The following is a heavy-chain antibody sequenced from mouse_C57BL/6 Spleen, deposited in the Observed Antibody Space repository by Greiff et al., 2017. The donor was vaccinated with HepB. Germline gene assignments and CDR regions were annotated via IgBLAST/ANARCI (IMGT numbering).Heavy chain of an antibody. J-gene: IGHJ2*01. Sequence: VQLQQSGAELAKPGASVKLSCKASGYTFTSYWMHWVKQRPGQGLEWIGYINPSSGYTKYNQKFKDKATLTADKSSSTAYMQLSSLTYEDSAVYYWARDRGEKYYGSSPYYFDYWGQGTTLTVSA. CDR2: INPSSGYT. V-gene: IGHV1-7*01. CDR3: ARDRGEKYYGSSPYYFDY. CDR1: GYTFTSYW. D-gene: IGHD1-1*01.